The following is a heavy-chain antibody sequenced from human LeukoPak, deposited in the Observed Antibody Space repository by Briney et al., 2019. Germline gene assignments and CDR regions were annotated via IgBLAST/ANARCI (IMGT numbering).Heavy chain of an antibody. Sequence: ASVKVSCKASGYTFTGYYMHWVRQAPGQGLEWMGGIIPIFGTANYAQKFQGRVTITADESTSTAYMELSSLRSEDTAVYYCARADDSSAPVPSNWGQGTLVTVSS. V-gene: IGHV1-69*13. CDR3: ARADDSSAPVPSN. CDR1: GYTFTGYY. CDR2: IIPIFGTA. J-gene: IGHJ4*02. D-gene: IGHD3-22*01.